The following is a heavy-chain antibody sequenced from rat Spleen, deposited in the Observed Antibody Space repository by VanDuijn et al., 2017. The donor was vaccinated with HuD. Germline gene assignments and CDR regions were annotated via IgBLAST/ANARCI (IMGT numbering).Heavy chain of an antibody. J-gene: IGHJ4*01. CDR3: ARPDGYTYVMDA. CDR1: GFTFSDYY. CDR2: ITYDTANT. V-gene: IGHV5-25*01. D-gene: IGHD1-4*01. Sequence: EVQLVESGGGLVQPGRSLRLSCAASGFTFSDYYMAWVRQAPTKGLEWVALITYDTANTYYRDSVKGRFTVSRDNTKSTLYLQMDSLRSEDTATYYCARPDGYTYVMDAWGQGASVTVSS.